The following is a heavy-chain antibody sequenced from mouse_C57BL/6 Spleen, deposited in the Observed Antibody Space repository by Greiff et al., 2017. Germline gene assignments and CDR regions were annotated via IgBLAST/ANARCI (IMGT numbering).Heavy chain of an antibody. CDR2: ISSGSSTI. CDR1: GFTFSDYG. D-gene: IGHD1-1*01. CDR3: ARLYYYDWYFDV. J-gene: IGHJ1*03. V-gene: IGHV5-17*01. Sequence: EVMLVESGGGLVKPGGSLKLSCAASGFTFSDYGMHWVRQAPEKGLEWVAYISSGSSTIYYADTVKGRFPISRDNAKNTLFLQMTSLRSEDTAMYYCARLYYYDWYFDVWGTGTTVTVSS.